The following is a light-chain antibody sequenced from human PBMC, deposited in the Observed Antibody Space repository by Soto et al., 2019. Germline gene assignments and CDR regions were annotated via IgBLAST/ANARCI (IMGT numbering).Light chain of an antibody. CDR2: GSS. CDR1: QSVTNNY. CDR3: RPYGSSLPYT. Sequence: EVVLTQSPGTLSLSPGERATLSCRASQSVTNNYFAWYQQKPGQAPRLLIFGSSDMATATPGGFSGSGSGTDSPPTTRRLEREDSSVYYCRPYGSSLPYTFGQGTKPEIK. J-gene: IGKJ2*01. V-gene: IGKV3-20*01.